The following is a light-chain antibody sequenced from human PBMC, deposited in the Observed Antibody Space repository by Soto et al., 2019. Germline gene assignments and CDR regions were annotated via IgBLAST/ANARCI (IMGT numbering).Light chain of an antibody. CDR2: GAS. CDR1: QSVSSN. Sequence: EIVMTQSPATLSVSPGERATLSCRASQSVSSNLAWYQQKPGQAPRLLMYGASTRAAGLPARFSGSGSGTKFTLTISSLQSEDFAIYYCQQYNNWPLTFGGGTKV. J-gene: IGKJ4*01. V-gene: IGKV3-15*01. CDR3: QQYNNWPLT.